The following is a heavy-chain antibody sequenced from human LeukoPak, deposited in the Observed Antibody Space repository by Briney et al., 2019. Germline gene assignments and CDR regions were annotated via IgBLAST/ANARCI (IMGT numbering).Heavy chain of an antibody. Sequence: GASVKVSCKASGYTFTSYGISWVRQAPGQGLEWMGWISAYNGNTNYAQKLQGRVTMTTDTSTSTAYMELRSLRSDDTAVYYCARVSRITVVRGVTVPAKFFFDFWGQGILVTVSS. CDR3: ARVSRITVVRGVTVPAKFFFDF. D-gene: IGHD3-10*01. CDR1: GYTFTSYG. V-gene: IGHV1-18*01. J-gene: IGHJ4*02. CDR2: ISAYNGNT.